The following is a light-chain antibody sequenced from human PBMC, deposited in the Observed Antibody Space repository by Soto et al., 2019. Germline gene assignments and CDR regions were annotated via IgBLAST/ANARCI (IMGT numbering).Light chain of an antibody. Sequence: QPVLTQSPSASASLGASVKLTCTLSSGHSSYAIAWHQQRPEKGPRYLMKLNSDGSHSKGDGIPDRFSGSSSGAERYLTICSLQSEDEADYYCQTWGTGILVFGGGTKVTVL. CDR1: SGHSSYA. CDR3: QTWGTGILV. J-gene: IGLJ2*01. V-gene: IGLV4-69*01. CDR2: LNSDGSH.